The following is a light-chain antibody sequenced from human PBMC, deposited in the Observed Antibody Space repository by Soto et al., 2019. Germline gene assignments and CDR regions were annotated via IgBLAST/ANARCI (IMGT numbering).Light chain of an antibody. CDR3: QQYYGAPLT. J-gene: IGKJ4*01. Sequence: DIVMTQSPDSLAVSLGGRATINCKSSQGLLSNRRNYLVWHQQKPGQPPKVLITWASTRVSGVPDRFSGSGSGTDFTLTISSLQAEDVAVYYCQQYYGAPLTFGGGTKVEIK. CDR2: WAS. CDR1: QGLLSNRRNY. V-gene: IGKV4-1*01.